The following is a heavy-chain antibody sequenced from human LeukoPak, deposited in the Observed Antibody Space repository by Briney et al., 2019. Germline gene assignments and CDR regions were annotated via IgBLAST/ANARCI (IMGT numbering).Heavy chain of an antibody. D-gene: IGHD6-19*01. Sequence: GASVKVSCKASGYIFTGYYLHWVRLVPGQGLEWLGWINPNSGATKFAQKFQGRVTMTRDTSISTAYMELKSLRSDDTAMYYCARGETSGWYFGFDYWGQGTLVTVSS. CDR3: ARGETSGWYFGFDY. J-gene: IGHJ4*02. CDR1: GYIFTGYY. CDR2: INPNSGAT. V-gene: IGHV1-2*02.